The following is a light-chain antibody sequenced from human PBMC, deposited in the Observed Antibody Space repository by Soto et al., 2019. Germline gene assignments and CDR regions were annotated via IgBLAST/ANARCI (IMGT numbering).Light chain of an antibody. Sequence: DIQMTQSPSTLSASVGDRVTITCRASQTISGWLAWYQQKPGKAPKLLIYRASNLKSGVPSRFSGSGSGTEFSLTISSLQPDDFATYYCQQYNSYSTFGQGTKVDIK. CDR3: QQYNSYST. V-gene: IGKV1-5*03. J-gene: IGKJ1*01. CDR1: QTISGW. CDR2: RAS.